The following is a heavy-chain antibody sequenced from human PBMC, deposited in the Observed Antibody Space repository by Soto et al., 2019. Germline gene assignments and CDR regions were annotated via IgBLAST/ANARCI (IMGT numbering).Heavy chain of an antibody. CDR1: GYTLTELS. D-gene: IGHD3-10*01. CDR3: APDFRPTGFGALLEVWFDP. J-gene: IGHJ5*02. V-gene: IGHV1-24*01. Sequence: ASVKVSCKVSGYTLTELSMHWVRQAPGKGLEWMGGFDPEDGETIYAQKFQGRVTMTEDTSTDTAYMELSSLRSEDTAVYYCAPDFRPTGFGALLEVWFDPWGQGTLVTVS. CDR2: FDPEDGET.